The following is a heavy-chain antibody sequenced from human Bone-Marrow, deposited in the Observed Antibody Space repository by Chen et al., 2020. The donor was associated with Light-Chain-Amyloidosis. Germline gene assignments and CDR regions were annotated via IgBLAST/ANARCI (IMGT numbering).Heavy chain of an antibody. CDR3: ARDRFAFDS. Sequence: QVQLVQSGAEMKKPGASVKLSCKSSGNTFTTFYMHWVRQAPGQGLEWMGVIHPGSGDTNDAHKIQGRFTMTRDTSTSTVYMELSSLRSEDTAMYYCARDRFAFDSWGQGTMVTVSS. CDR1: GNTFTTFY. CDR2: IHPGSGDT. V-gene: IGHV1-46*01. J-gene: IGHJ3*01.